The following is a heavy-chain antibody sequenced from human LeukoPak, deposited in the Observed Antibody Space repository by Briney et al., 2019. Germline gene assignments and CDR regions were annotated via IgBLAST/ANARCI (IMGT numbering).Heavy chain of an antibody. CDR3: ARDKRHSYGKYFDP. Sequence: SETLSLTCSLSGDTLSTYYWNWIRQTPARGLEWIGHISLGNTEYNPSLKSRVTISVDTSKNEFYLRLTSVTAADTALYFCARDKRHSYGKYFDPWSQGTLVSVSS. CDR1: GDTLSTYY. J-gene: IGHJ4*02. V-gene: IGHV4-59*12. D-gene: IGHD5-18*01. CDR2: ISLGNT.